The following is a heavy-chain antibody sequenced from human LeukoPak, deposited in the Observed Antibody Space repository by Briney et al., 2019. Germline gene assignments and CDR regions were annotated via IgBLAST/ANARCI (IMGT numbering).Heavy chain of an antibody. CDR1: GGSFSGYY. CDR2: INHSGST. CDR3: ARGGLYGSGSYYKDFDY. J-gene: IGHJ4*02. V-gene: IGHV4-34*01. D-gene: IGHD3-10*01. Sequence: SETLSLTCAVYGGSFSGYYWSWNRQPPGKGLEWIGEINHSGSTNYNPSLKSRVTISVDTSKNQFSLKLSSVTAADTAVYYCARGGLYGSGSYYKDFDYWGQGTLVTVSS.